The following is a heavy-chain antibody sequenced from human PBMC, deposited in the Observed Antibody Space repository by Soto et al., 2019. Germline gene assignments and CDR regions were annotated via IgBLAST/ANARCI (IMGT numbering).Heavy chain of an antibody. CDR3: ARRIFYGDYEGGDFDY. V-gene: IGHV4-39*01. J-gene: IGHJ4*02. CDR1: GGSISSSSYY. D-gene: IGHD4-17*01. CDR2: IYYSGST. Sequence: QLQLQESGPGLVKPSETLSLTCTVSGGSISSSSYYWGWIRQPPGKGLEWIGSIYYSGSTYYNPSLKSRVTISVDTSKNQFSLQLSSVTAADTAVYYCARRIFYGDYEGGDFDYWGQGTLVTVSS.